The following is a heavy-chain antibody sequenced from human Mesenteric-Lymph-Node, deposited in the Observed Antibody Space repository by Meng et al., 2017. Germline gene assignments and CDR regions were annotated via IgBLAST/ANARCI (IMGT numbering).Heavy chain of an antibody. Sequence: GESLKISCKGSGYSFTSYWIGWVRQMPGKGLEWMGIIYPGDSDTRYSPSFQGQVTISADKSISTAYLQWSSLKASDTAMYYCARPGSYYDILTGYYKPDAFDIWDQGTMVT. CDR3: ARPGSYYDILTGYYKPDAFDI. V-gene: IGHV5-51*01. CDR2: IYPGDSDT. J-gene: IGHJ3*02. D-gene: IGHD3-9*01. CDR1: GYSFTSYW.